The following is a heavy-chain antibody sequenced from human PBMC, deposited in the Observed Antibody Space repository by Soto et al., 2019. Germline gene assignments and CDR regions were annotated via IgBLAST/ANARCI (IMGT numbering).Heavy chain of an antibody. J-gene: IGHJ4*02. CDR2: INAGNGNT. CDR3: ARGGPRYFDWLPDFDY. Sequence: GASVKVSCKASGYTFTSYAMHWVRQAPGQRLEWMGWINAGNGNTKYSQKFQGRVTITRDTSASTAYMELSSLRSEDTAVYYCARGGPRYFDWLPDFDYWGQGTLVTVSS. CDR1: GYTFTSYA. V-gene: IGHV1-3*01. D-gene: IGHD3-9*01.